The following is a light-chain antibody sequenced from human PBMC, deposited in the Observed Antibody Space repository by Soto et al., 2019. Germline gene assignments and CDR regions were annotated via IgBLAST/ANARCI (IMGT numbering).Light chain of an antibody. CDR3: QSYDSSLSGYV. CDR2: GNS. CDR1: SSNIGAGYA. J-gene: IGLJ1*01. V-gene: IGLV1-40*01. Sequence: QSVLTQPPSVSGAPGQRVTISCTGSSSNIGAGYAVHWYQQLPRTAPKLLIYGNSNRPSGVPDRFSGSKSGTSASLAITGLQAEDEADYYCQSYDSSLSGYVFGTGTKLTVL.